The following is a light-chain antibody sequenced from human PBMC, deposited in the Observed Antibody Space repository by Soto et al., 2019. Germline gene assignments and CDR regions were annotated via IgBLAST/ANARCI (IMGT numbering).Light chain of an antibody. V-gene: IGKV3-20*01. Sequence: EMVLTQSPATLSVSPGERATLSCRASQSVSSSYLAWYQQKPGQAPRLLIYAATSRATGTPDRFSGSGSGRAVTLIISSIEPEDVAVSYFQQYGRSPPYTFGQGTKVEIK. CDR3: QQYGRSPPYT. CDR1: QSVSSSY. J-gene: IGKJ2*01. CDR2: AAT.